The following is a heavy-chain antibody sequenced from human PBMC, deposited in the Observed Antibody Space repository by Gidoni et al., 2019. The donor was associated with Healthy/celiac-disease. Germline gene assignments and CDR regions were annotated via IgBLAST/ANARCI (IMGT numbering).Heavy chain of an antibody. Sequence: QVQLQESGPGLVKPSQTLSLTCPVSSGSISSGAYYWSWIRQHPGKGLEWIGYIYYSGSAYYNPSLASRVTISVDTSENQFSLKLSAVTAADTAVYYCARWGRLRFDYWGQXTLVTXSS. J-gene: IGHJ4*02. CDR1: SGSISSGAYY. D-gene: IGHD3-16*01. CDR3: ARWGRLRFDY. V-gene: IGHV4-31*03. CDR2: IYYSGSA.